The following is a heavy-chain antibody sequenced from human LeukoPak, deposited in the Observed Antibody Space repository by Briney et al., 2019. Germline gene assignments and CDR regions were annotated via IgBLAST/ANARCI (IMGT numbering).Heavy chain of an antibody. J-gene: IGHJ5*02. V-gene: IGHV3-23*01. Sequence: GGSLRLSCAASGFTFSNYVMTWVRQAPGKGLEWVSAISDSGGDTYYADSVKGRFTISRDNSKNTLYLQMTRLRTDDTAVYYCAKEIVVLPAWDQGTLVTVSS. CDR1: GFTFSNYV. CDR3: AKEIVVLPA. D-gene: IGHD2-2*01. CDR2: ISDSGGDT.